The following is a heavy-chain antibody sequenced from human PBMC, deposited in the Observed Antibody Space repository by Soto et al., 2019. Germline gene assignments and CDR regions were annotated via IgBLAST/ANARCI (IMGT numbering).Heavy chain of an antibody. CDR3: ARHRWGSGSYSGLLDF. D-gene: IGHD3-10*01. V-gene: IGHV4-39*01. Sequence: QLQLQESGPGLVKPSETLSLTCSVSGGSISTSSYFWGCIRQPPGKGLEWVGAVHYSGSANYRSSLQSRATISVDTSQNQFSLRLRSVTAADTAVYYCARHRWGSGSYSGLLDFWGQGALVTVSS. CDR1: GGSISTSSYF. CDR2: VHYSGSA. J-gene: IGHJ4*02.